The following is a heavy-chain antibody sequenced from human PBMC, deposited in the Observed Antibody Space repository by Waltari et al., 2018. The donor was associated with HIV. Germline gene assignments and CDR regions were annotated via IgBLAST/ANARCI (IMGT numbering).Heavy chain of an antibody. Sequence: EVPLVESGGGLSQPGGSLRLSCSASGLTVSNNYMNWARQAPGTGLEWVSINHNDGNTYYADSVKGRLTMSRDKSKNTLYRQMNSLRVEDTAVYYFARVEGGEEWGYCDFWGQGTLVTVSS. CDR1: GLTVSNNY. D-gene: IGHD2-15*01. J-gene: IGHJ4*02. V-gene: IGHV3-53*01. CDR3: ARVEGGEEWGYCDF. CDR2: NHNDGNT.